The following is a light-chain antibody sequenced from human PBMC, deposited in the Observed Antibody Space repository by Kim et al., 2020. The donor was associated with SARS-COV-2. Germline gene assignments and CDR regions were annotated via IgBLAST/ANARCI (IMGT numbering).Light chain of an antibody. V-gene: IGLV2-14*01. CDR3: SSYTSSSTSWV. J-gene: IGLJ3*02. CDR2: DVS. Sequence: QSALTQPASVSGSPGQSITISCTGTSSDVGGYNYVSWYQQHPGKAPKLMIYDVSKRPSGVSNSFSGSKSGNTASLTISGLQAEDEADYYCSSYTSSSTSWVFGGGTQLTVL. CDR1: SSDVGGYNY.